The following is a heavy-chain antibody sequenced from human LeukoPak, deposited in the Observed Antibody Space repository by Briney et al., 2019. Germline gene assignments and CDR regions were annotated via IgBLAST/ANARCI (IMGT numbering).Heavy chain of an antibody. V-gene: IGHV4-39*01. CDR3: ARQPVTSFLYYYYYMDV. CDR1: GGSISSSSYY. CDR2: IYYSGST. Sequence: SETLSLTCTVSGGSISSSSYYWGWIRQPPGKGLEWIGSIYYSGSTYYNPSLKSRVTISVDTSKNQFSLRLSSVTAADTAVYYCARQPVTSFLYYYYYMDVWGKGTTVTISS. D-gene: IGHD2/OR15-2a*01. J-gene: IGHJ6*03.